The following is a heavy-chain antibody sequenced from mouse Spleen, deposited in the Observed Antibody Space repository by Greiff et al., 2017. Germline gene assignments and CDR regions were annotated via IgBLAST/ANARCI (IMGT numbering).Heavy chain of an antibody. CDR1: GFPFSSFG. CDR3: ARSITTNWFFDV. CDR2: ISSGSSTL. Sequence: EVKLMESGGGLVQPGGSRKLSCAASGFPFSSFGMPWVRQAPEKGLEWVAYISSGSSTLYYAATVTGRFPISSDNPKNTLFLQMTRLRSEGTAMYYCARSITTNWFFDVWGAGTTVTGSS. J-gene: IGHJ1*01. D-gene: IGHD1-2*01. V-gene: IGHV5-17*02.